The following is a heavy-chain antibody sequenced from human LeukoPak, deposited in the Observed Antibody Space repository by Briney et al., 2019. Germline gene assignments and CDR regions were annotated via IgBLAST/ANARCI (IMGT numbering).Heavy chain of an antibody. V-gene: IGHV3-48*03. D-gene: IGHD7-27*01. J-gene: IGHJ4*02. CDR1: GFTFSSYE. CDR3: AREVWGFDY. Sequence: TGGSLRLSCAASGFTFSSYEMNWVRQAPGKGLEWVSYISSSGSTIYYADSVKGRFTISRDNAKNSLYLQMNSLRAEDTAVYYCAREVWGFDYWGQGALVTVSS. CDR2: ISSSGSTI.